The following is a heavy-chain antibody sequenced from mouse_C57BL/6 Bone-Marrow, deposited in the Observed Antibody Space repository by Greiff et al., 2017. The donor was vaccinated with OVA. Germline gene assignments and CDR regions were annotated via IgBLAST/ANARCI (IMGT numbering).Heavy chain of an antibody. J-gene: IGHJ3*01. D-gene: IGHD2-2*01. V-gene: IGHV5-4*01. CDR2: ISDGGSYT. CDR3: ARGTIYYGYFAY. Sequence: DVQLVESGGGLVKPGGSLKLSCAASGFTFSSYAMSWVRQTPEKRLEWVATISDGGSYTYYPDNVKGRFTISRDNAKNNLYLQMSHLKSEDTAMYYCARGTIYYGYFAYWGQGTLVTVSA. CDR1: GFTFSSYA.